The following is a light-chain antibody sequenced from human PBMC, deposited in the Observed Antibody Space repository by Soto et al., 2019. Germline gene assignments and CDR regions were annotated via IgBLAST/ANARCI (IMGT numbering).Light chain of an antibody. J-gene: IGKJ1*01. Sequence: DIQMTQSPSTLSASVGDRVTITCRASQSVGYWLAWYQQKPGKAPKLLIYKASSLESAVPSRFSGSGSGTEFTLTISSLQPDDFATYYCQQYNTFSSTFGQGTKVEIK. CDR3: QQYNTFSST. CDR1: QSVGYW. V-gene: IGKV1-5*03. CDR2: KAS.